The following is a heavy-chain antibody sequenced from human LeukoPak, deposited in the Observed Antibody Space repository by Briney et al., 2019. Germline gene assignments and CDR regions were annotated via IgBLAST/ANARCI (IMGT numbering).Heavy chain of an antibody. CDR3: AKDYGDNPFDY. D-gene: IGHD4-23*01. V-gene: IGHV3-23*01. J-gene: IGHJ4*02. Sequence: GGSLRLSCAASAFTFINYAMTWVRQAPGRGLEWVSTISGSGDTTYYAASVKGRFTISRDNSIHTLYLQMNNLRAEDTAFYYCAKDYGDNPFDYWGQGTVVTVSS. CDR1: AFTFINYA. CDR2: ISGSGDTT.